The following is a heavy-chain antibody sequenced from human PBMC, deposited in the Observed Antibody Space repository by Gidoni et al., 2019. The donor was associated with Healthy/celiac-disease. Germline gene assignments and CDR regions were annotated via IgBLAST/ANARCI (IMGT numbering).Heavy chain of an antibody. Sequence: GASVKVSCKASGGTFSSYAISWVRQAPGQGLEWMGGIIPIFGTANYAQKFQGRVTITADESTSTAYMELSSLRSEDTAVYYCARALLRGYGSGLSDFDYWGQGTLVTVSS. CDR1: GGTFSSYA. J-gene: IGHJ4*02. CDR3: ARALLRGYGSGLSDFDY. CDR2: IIPIFGTA. V-gene: IGHV1-69*01. D-gene: IGHD5-12*01.